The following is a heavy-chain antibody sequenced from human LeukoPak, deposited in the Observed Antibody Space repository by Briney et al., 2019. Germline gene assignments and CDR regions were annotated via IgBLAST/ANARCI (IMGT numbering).Heavy chain of an antibody. CDR3: ARDFWSGYYTED. D-gene: IGHD3-3*01. Sequence: GGSLRLSCEFSGIIFSTYALNWVRQAPGKGLEWISYISGSSRGSTTIIQYADSVKGRFTISRDNAKNSLHLQMDSLSAEDTAVYYCARDFWSGYYTEDWGQGALVIVSS. CDR1: GIIFSTYA. CDR2: ISGSSRGSTTII. J-gene: IGHJ4*02. V-gene: IGHV3-48*04.